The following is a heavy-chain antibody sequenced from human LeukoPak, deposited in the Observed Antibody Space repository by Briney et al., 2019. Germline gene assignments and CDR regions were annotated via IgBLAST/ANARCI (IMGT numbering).Heavy chain of an antibody. CDR2: ISGSGGST. V-gene: IGHV3-23*01. Sequence: GGSLRLSCAASGFTFSSYAMSWVRQAPGKGLEWLSAISGSGGSTYYADSVKGRFTISRDNSKNTLYLQMNSLRAEDTAVYYCAKIPYYGSGSYYFDYWGQGTLVTVSS. D-gene: IGHD3-10*01. J-gene: IGHJ4*02. CDR3: AKIPYYGSGSYYFDY. CDR1: GFTFSSYA.